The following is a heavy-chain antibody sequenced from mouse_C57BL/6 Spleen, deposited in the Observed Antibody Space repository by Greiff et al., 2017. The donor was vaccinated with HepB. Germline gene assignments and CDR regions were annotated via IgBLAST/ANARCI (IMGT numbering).Heavy chain of an antibody. Sequence: VQLQQSGAELVKPGASVKISCKVSGYTFTDHTINWMKQRPEQGLEWIGYIYPRDGSTKYNEKYKGKATLTEDKSSSTAYMQLNSLTAEACAFYLCSSTKAYCFAYWGQGTLVTVSA. D-gene: IGHD1-2*01. J-gene: IGHJ3*01. V-gene: IGHV1-78*01. CDR1: GYTFTDHT. CDR3: SSTKAYCFAY. CDR2: IYPRDGST.